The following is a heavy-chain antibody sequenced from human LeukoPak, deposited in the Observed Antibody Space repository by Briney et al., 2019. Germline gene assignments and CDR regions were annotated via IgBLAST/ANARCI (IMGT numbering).Heavy chain of an antibody. J-gene: IGHJ4*02. Sequence: GGSLRLSCVASGFTFSTYTMNWVRQAPGKGLEWVSSISSSSSYLYYADSVKGRFTISRDNAKNSLYLQMNSLRAEDTAVYYCARGANYVILTGYLDYWGQGTLVTVSS. D-gene: IGHD3-9*01. V-gene: IGHV3-21*01. CDR2: ISSSSSYL. CDR1: GFTFSTYT. CDR3: ARGANYVILTGYLDY.